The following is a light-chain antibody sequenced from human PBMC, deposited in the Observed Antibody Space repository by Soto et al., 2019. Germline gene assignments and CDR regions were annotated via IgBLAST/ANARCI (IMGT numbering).Light chain of an antibody. CDR3: QQANSFPWT. CDR2: AAS. Sequence: DIQMTQSPSTLSGSVGDRVTITCRASQGISSWLAWYQQKPEKAPNLLIYAASILQSGVPSRFSGSGSGTDFTLTITYLQPEDFATYYCQQANSFPWTFGQGTKVDIK. J-gene: IGKJ1*01. CDR1: QGISSW. V-gene: IGKV1-12*01.